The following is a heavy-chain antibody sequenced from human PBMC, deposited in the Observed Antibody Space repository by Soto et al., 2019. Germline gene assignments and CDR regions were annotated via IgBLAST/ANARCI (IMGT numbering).Heavy chain of an antibody. J-gene: IGHJ3*02. D-gene: IGHD3-3*01. V-gene: IGHV4-39*01. CDR3: ARHAYVFWSGYLVALTFDI. Sequence: PSETLSLTCTVSGGSISSSSYYWGWIRQPPGKGLEWIGSIYYSGSTYYNPSLKSRVTISVDTSKNQFSLKLSSVTAADTAVYYCARHAYVFWSGYLVALTFDIWGQGKMVTVSS. CDR1: GGSISSSSYY. CDR2: IYYSGST.